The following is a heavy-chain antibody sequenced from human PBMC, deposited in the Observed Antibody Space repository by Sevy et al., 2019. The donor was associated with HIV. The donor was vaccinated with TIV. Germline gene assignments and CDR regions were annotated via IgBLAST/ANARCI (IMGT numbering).Heavy chain of an antibody. V-gene: IGHV3-21*01. Sequence: GSLRLSCAASGFTFSSYSMNWVRQAPGKGLEWVSSISSSSSYIYYADSVKGRFTISRDNAKNSLYLQMNSLRAEDTAVYYCARGGVTIFGVVTQYYYGMDVWGQGTTVTVSS. CDR1: GFTFSSYS. CDR2: ISSSSSYI. CDR3: ARGGVTIFGVVTQYYYGMDV. D-gene: IGHD3-3*01. J-gene: IGHJ6*02.